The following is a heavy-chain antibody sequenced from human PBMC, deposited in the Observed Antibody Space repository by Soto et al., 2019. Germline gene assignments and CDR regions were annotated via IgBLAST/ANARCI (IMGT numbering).Heavy chain of an antibody. D-gene: IGHD2-2*02. V-gene: IGHV1-69*01. CDR1: GGTFSSYA. CDR3: ARAPVDCSSTSCYTGWFDP. J-gene: IGHJ5*02. Sequence: QVQLVQSGAEVKKPGSSVKVSCKASGGTFSSYAISWVRQAPGQGLEWMGGIIPIFGTANYAQKFQGRVTITADESTSTAYGELSSLRSEDTAVYYCARAPVDCSSTSCYTGWFDPWGQGTLVTVSS. CDR2: IIPIFGTA.